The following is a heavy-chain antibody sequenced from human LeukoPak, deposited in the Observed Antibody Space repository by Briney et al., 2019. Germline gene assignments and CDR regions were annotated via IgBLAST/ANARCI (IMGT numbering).Heavy chain of an antibody. CDR3: ARWRDSSGWYPHWYFDL. D-gene: IGHD6-19*01. CDR2: IYYSGST. V-gene: IGHV4-59*08. CDR1: GGSISSYY. J-gene: IGHJ2*01. Sequence: SETLSLTCTVSGGSISSYYRSWIRQPPGKGLEWIGCIYYSGSTNYNPSLKSRVTISVDTSKNQFSLKLSSVTAADTAVYYCARWRDSSGWYPHWYFDLWGRGTLVTVSS.